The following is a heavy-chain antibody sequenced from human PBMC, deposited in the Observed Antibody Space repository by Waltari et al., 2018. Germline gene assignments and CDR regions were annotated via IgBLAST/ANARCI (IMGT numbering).Heavy chain of an antibody. V-gene: IGHV3-33*01. CDR3: ARGGHSSGWYGWFDS. CDR2: IWYDGRNK. CDR1: GFMFSSYG. J-gene: IGHJ5*01. Sequence: GFMFSSYGFQWVRQAPGKGLEWVAVIWYDGRNKYYADSVKGRFTVSRDNSKNTVYLQMNSLRVEDTAVYYCARGGHSSGWYGWFDSWGQGTLVTVSS. D-gene: IGHD6-19*01.